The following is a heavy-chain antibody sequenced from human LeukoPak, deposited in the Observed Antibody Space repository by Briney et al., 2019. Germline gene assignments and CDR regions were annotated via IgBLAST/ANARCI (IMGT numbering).Heavy chain of an antibody. Sequence: GESLKISCKASGYSFDYYWIAWVRQMPGKGLEWMGIIYPDDSDSTYSPSFQGQVTISVDKSINTAYLQWSSLKASNTAIYYCARVGSVTNFGVVSYYFDYWGQETLVTVSS. CDR3: ARVGSVTNFGVVSYYFDY. CDR2: IYPDDSDS. V-gene: IGHV5-51*01. J-gene: IGHJ4*02. D-gene: IGHD3-3*01. CDR1: GYSFDYYW.